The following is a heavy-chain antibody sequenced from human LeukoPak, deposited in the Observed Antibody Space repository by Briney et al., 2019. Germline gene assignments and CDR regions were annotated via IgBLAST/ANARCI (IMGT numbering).Heavy chain of an antibody. CDR3: VKSIAVTGNFEY. V-gene: IGHV3-66*01. Sequence: GGSLRLSCAASGFTVSSKHMSWVRQTPGKGLEWVSVIYSGGTTYYADSVKGRFIISRDNSKNTLYLQMSSLRAEDTAVYFCVKSIAVTGNFEYWGQGTLVTVSS. CDR1: GFTVSSKH. CDR2: IYSGGTT. J-gene: IGHJ4*02. D-gene: IGHD6-19*01.